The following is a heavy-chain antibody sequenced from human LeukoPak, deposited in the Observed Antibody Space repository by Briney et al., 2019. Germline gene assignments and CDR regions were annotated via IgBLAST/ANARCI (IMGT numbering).Heavy chain of an antibody. D-gene: IGHD1-26*01. J-gene: IGHJ3*02. V-gene: IGHV3-7*01. CDR2: IKQDGSEK. CDR1: GFTFSTYW. CDR3: ARDFRGTYFEADAFDI. Sequence: PGGSLRLSCAASGFTFSTYWMSWVRQAPGKGLEWVANIKQDGSEKYYVDSVKGRFTIARDNAENSLYLQMNSLRAEDTAVYYCARDFRGTYFEADAFDIWGQGIMVTVSS.